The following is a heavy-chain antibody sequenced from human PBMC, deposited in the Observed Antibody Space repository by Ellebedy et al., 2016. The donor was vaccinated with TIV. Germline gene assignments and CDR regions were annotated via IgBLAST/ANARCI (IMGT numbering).Heavy chain of an antibody. V-gene: IGHV4-59*01. CDR2: IHDSGST. J-gene: IGHJ3*02. D-gene: IGHD4-17*01. Sequence: MPSETLSLTCTVSGGSIRSYYWGWIRQPPGKGLEWIGYIHDSGSTNYNPSLKSRITISVDTSKYQFSLKLTSVTAADTAVYYCARDSDYGDFVGAFDIWGQGTMVTVSS. CDR1: GGSIRSYY. CDR3: ARDSDYGDFVGAFDI.